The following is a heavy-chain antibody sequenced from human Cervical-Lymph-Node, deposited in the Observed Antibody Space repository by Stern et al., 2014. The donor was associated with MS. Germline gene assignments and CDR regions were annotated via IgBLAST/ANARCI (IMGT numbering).Heavy chain of an antibody. Sequence: QVQLGQSGAEVKKPSASVKVSCKASGYTFTSDGISWVRLAPGQWLELMGCISTCNANTNYAQKLQGRVTMTTDTSKSTAYMELRSLRSDDTAVYYCARGLLGSENAFDIWGQGTMVTVSS. J-gene: IGHJ3*02. CDR2: ISTCNANT. V-gene: IGHV1-18*01. D-gene: IGHD2-15*01. CDR1: GYTFTSDG. CDR3: ARGLLGSENAFDI.